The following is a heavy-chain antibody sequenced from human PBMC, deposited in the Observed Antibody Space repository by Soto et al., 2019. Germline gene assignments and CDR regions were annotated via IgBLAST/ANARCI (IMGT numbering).Heavy chain of an antibody. CDR1: GGSISSGDYY. CDR3: AGFYGGSHNWFDP. V-gene: IGHV4-30-4*01. CDR2: IYYSGST. Sequence: SETLSLTCTVSGGSISSGDYYWSWIRQPPGKGLEWIGYIYYSGSTYYNPSLKSRVTISVDTSKNQFSLKLSSVTAADTAVYYCAGFYGGSHNWFDPWGQGTLVTVSS. J-gene: IGHJ5*02. D-gene: IGHD2-15*01.